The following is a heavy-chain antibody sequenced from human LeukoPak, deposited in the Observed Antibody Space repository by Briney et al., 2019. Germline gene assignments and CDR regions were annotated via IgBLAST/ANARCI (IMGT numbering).Heavy chain of an antibody. CDR2: IKQDGSEK. CDR3: AREGPAVEDAFDI. CDR1: GFTFSDYN. V-gene: IGHV3-7*01. J-gene: IGHJ3*02. Sequence: GGSLRLSCAASGFTFSDYNMSWVRQAPGKGLEWVANIKQDGSEKYYVDSVKGRFTISRDNAKNSLYLQMNSLRAEDTAVYYSAREGPAVEDAFDIWGQGTMVTVSS. D-gene: IGHD6-19*01.